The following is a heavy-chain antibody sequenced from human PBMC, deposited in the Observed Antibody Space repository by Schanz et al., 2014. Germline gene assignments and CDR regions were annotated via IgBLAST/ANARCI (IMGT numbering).Heavy chain of an antibody. J-gene: IGHJ3*01. Sequence: QVQLVESGGGLVKPGGSLRLSCAASGFSFSAYYMSWIRQAPGKGLAWVSYIGTLTTTKNYADSVEGRFTISRDNAKNSLFLQMNSLTADDTAVYFCARDGGRDGYNLAFDVWGQGTLVTVSS. CDR3: ARDGGRDGYNLAFDV. V-gene: IGHV3-11*01. CDR2: IGTLTTTK. CDR1: GFSFSAYY. D-gene: IGHD5-12*01.